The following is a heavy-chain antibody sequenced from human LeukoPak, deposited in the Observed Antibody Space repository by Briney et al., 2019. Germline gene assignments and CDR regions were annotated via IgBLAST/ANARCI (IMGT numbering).Heavy chain of an antibody. Sequence: SETLSLTCTVSGGSISSYYWSWIRQPPGKGLEWIGYIYYSGSTNYNPSLKSRVTISVDTSKNQFSLKLSSVTAADTAVYYCAREVITMVRGGAVDIWGQGTMVTVSS. CDR3: AREVITMVRGGAVDI. CDR2: IYYSGST. V-gene: IGHV4-59*01. J-gene: IGHJ3*02. D-gene: IGHD3-10*01. CDR1: GGSISSYY.